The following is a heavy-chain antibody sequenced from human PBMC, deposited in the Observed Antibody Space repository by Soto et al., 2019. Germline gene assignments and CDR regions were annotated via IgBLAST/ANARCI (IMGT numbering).Heavy chain of an antibody. J-gene: IGHJ5*02. CDR3: ARGPTRGTSTKQLDWFDP. D-gene: IGHD6-6*01. CDR2: MNPNSGNT. CDR1: GYTFTSYD. Sequence: ASVKVSCKASGYTFTSYDINWVRQATGRGLEWMGWMNPNSGNTGYAQKFQGRVTMTRNTSISTAYMELSSLRSEDTAVYYCARGPTRGTSTKQLDWFDPWGQGTLVTVSS. V-gene: IGHV1-8*01.